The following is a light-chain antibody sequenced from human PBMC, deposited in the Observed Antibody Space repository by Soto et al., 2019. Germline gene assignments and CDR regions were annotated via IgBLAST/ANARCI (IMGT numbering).Light chain of an antibody. V-gene: IGKV1-5*03. CDR3: QQYNSYWT. CDR2: KAS. CDR1: HSISTW. J-gene: IGKJ1*01. Sequence: DIQMTQSPSTLSASVGDRVTITCRASHSISTWLAWYQQKPGKAPKLLIYKASSLESGVPSRFSGSGSGTAFTLTISSLQPDDFATYYCQQYNSYWTFGQGTKVEIK.